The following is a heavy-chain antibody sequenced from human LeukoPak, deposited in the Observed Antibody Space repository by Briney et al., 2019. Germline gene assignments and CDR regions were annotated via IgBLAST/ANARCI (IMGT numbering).Heavy chain of an antibody. CDR2: IRSKLYGGTT. Sequence: GRSLRLSCTASGFTFGAYAMSWVRQAPGKGLEWVGFIRSKLYGGTTEYAASVKGRFTISRDDSKSIAYLQMNSLKTEDTAVYYCTRGGSCSSSSCSPFLNWGQGTLVTASS. CDR1: GFTFGAYA. J-gene: IGHJ4*02. D-gene: IGHD2-2*01. V-gene: IGHV3-49*04. CDR3: TRGGSCSSSSCSPFLN.